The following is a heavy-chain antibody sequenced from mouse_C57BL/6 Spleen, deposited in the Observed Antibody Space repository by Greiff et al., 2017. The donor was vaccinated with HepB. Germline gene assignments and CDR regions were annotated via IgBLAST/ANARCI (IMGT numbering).Heavy chain of an antibody. V-gene: IGHV5-6*01. CDR3: ARYSNSGYFDV. Sequence: EVMLVESGGDLVKPGGSLKLSCAASGFTFSSYGMSWVRQTPDKRLEWVATISSGGSYTYYPDSVKGRFTISRDNAKNTLYLQMSSLKSEDTAMYYCARYSNSGYFDVWGTGTTVTVSS. CDR1: GFTFSSYG. CDR2: ISSGGSYT. D-gene: IGHD2-5*01. J-gene: IGHJ1*03.